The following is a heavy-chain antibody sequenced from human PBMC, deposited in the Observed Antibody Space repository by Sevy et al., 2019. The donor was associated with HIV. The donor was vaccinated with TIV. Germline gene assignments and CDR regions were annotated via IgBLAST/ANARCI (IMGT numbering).Heavy chain of an antibody. CDR3: SRGFDTPRGFDP. D-gene: IGHD3-10*01. V-gene: IGHV4-4*02. Sequence: GSLRLSCAVSGFSFDSYGMTWVRQAPGKGLEWIGEIYHSGSTNYNPSLKSRVTISVDNSKNQFSLKLNSVTAADTAVYYCSRGFDTPRGFDPWGQGTLVTVSS. J-gene: IGHJ5*02. CDR2: IYHSGST. CDR1: GFSFDSYG.